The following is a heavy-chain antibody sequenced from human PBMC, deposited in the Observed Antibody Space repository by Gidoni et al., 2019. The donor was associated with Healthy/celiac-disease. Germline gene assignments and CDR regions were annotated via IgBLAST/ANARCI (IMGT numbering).Heavy chain of an antibody. J-gene: IGHJ4*02. CDR2: ISSSSSYT. D-gene: IGHD3-22*01. Sequence: QVQLVESGGGLVKPGGSLRLSCAASGFTFSDYYMSWIRQAPGKGLGGVSYISSSSSYTNYADSVKGRFTISRDNAKNSQYLQMNSLRAEDTAVYYCARGTDYYDSSGYHDYWGQGTLVTVSS. V-gene: IGHV3-11*06. CDR3: ARGTDYYDSSGYHDY. CDR1: GFTFSDYY.